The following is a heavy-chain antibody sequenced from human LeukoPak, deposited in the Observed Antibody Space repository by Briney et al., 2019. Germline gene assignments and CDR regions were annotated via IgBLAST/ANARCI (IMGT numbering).Heavy chain of an antibody. V-gene: IGHV3-53*01. Sequence: GGSLRLSCAASGFTVSSNYMSWVRQAPGKGLEWVSVIYSGGSTYYADSVKGRFTISRDNSKNTLYLQMNSLRAEDTAVYYCATDRGDCSTTSCYTRGNYFDYWGQGTLVTVSS. D-gene: IGHD2-2*02. CDR2: IYSGGST. CDR1: GFTVSSNY. J-gene: IGHJ4*02. CDR3: ATDRGDCSTTSCYTRGNYFDY.